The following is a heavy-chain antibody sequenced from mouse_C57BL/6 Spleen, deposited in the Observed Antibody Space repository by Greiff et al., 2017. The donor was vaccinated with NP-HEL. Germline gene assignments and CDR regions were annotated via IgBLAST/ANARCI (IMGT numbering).Heavy chain of an antibody. J-gene: IGHJ4*01. Sequence: EVQGVESGGGLVQPGGSMKLSCAASGFTFSDAWMDWVRQSPEKGLEWVAEIRNKANNHATYYAESVKGRFTISRDDSKSSVYLQMNSLRAEDTGIYYCTGWLLRAMDYWGQGTSVTVSS. CDR2: IRNKANNHAT. CDR3: TGWLLRAMDY. V-gene: IGHV6-6*01. D-gene: IGHD2-3*01. CDR1: GFTFSDAW.